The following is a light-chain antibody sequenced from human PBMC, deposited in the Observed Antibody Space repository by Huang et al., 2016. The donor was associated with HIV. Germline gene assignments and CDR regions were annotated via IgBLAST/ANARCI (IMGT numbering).Light chain of an antibody. CDR2: DAS. CDR3: QHYDDVPFT. CDR1: QDISNS. Sequence: DIQMTQSPSSLSSSVGDRVTITCQASQDISNSLNWYQQKPGKAHKLLIYDASNLQTGVPSRFSGSGSGTDFTFAISSLQPEDVATYYCQHYDDVPFTFGPGTKVDIK. J-gene: IGKJ3*01. V-gene: IGKV1-33*01.